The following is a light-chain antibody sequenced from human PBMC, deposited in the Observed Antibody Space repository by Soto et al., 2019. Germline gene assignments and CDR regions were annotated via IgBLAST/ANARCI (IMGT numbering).Light chain of an antibody. CDR1: QGISNTY. J-gene: IGKJ1*01. CDR3: QQYGTSPRT. Sequence: EIVLTQSPDTLSLSPGERATLSCRASQGISNTYLAWYQQKPGQAPRLLIYGASSRATGIPDRFSGSGSGTDFTLTISRLEPEDFAVYYCQQYGTSPRTFGQGTKVDI. CDR2: GAS. V-gene: IGKV3-20*01.